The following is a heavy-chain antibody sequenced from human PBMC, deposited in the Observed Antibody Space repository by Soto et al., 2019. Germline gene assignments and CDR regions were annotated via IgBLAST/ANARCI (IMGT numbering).Heavy chain of an antibody. CDR1: GYSFTSYW. CDR3: ARLEYSSSYYYYGMDV. CDR2: IYPGDSDT. D-gene: IGHD6-6*01. J-gene: IGHJ6*02. V-gene: IGHV5-51*01. Sequence: PGESLKISCKGSGYSFTSYWIGWVRQMPGKGLEWMGIIYPGDSDTRYSPSFQGQVTISADKSISTAYLQWSSLKASDTAMYYCARLEYSSSYYYYGMDVWGQGTTVTVSS.